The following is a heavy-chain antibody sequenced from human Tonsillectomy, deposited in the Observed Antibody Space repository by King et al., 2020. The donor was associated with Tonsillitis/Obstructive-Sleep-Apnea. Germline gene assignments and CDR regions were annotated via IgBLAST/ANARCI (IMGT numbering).Heavy chain of an antibody. D-gene: IGHD3-3*01. CDR2: IRSKANGYAT. CDR1: GFTFSGSA. CDR3: TTYDFWSGYPPDP. J-gene: IGHJ5*02. V-gene: IGHV3-73*01. Sequence: VQLVESGGGLVQPGGSLKLSCAASGFTFSGSAMHWVRQASGKGLEWVGRIRSKANGYATAYAASVKGRFTISRDDSKNTAYLQMNSLKTEDTAVYYCTTYDFWSGYPPDPWGQGTLVTVSS.